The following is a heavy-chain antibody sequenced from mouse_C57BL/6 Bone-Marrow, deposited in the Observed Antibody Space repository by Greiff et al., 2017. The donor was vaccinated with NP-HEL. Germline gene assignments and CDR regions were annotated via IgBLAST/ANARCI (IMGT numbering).Heavy chain of an antibody. CDR2: IDPSDSYT. CDR3: ARCDDWYFDV. CDR1: GYTFTSSW. J-gene: IGHJ1*03. Sequence: VQLQQPGAELVRPGTSVKLSCKASGYTFTSSWMHWVKQRPGQGLEWIGVIDPSDSYTNYNQKFKGKATLTVDTSSSTAYMQLSSRTSEDSAVYYCARCDDWYFDVWGTGTTVTVSS. V-gene: IGHV1-59*01.